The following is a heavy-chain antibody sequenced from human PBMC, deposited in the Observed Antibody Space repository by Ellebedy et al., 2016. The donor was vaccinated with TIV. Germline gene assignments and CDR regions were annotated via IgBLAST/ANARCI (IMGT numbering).Heavy chain of an antibody. CDR2: IKQGGSEK. J-gene: IGHJ2*01. Sequence: GGSLRLXXAASGFTLSSYWMSWVRQAPGKGLEWVANIKQGGSEKNYVDSVKGRFTISRDNAENSLYLQMNSLRAEDAAVYYCARDADFSLLDCYMGGGYFDLWGRGTLVTVSS. V-gene: IGHV3-7*01. CDR1: GFTLSSYW. D-gene: IGHD2-21*02. CDR3: ARDADFSLLDCYMGGGYFDL.